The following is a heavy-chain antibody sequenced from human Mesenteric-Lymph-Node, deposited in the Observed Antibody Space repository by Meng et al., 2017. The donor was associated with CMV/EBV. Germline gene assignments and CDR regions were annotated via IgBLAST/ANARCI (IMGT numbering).Heavy chain of an antibody. CDR2: ISDYKGKT. V-gene: IGHV1-18*01. D-gene: IGHD1-1*01. CDR1: GYTSRSYG. J-gene: IGHJ4*02. Sequence: SGYTSRSYGINWVRQDPGQGPEWMGRISDYKGKTNYAQKLKGRVTMTTDTTTSTAYMELTSLRSDDTAVYFCARNGVAATGNPYVYWGQGTLVTVSS. CDR3: ARNGVAATGNPYVY.